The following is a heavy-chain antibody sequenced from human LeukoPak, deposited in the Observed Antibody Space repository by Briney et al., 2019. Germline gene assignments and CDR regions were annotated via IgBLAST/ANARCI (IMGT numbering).Heavy chain of an antibody. D-gene: IGHD6-6*01. J-gene: IGHJ4*02. CDR3: ARVRWDSSSSEDY. CDR2: ISHSGST. Sequence: MSSETLSLTCAVYGGTFSGYYWSWLRQPPGKGLEWLGEISHSGSTNYTPSLKSRVTISVDTSKNQFSLRLTSVTAADTAIYYCARVRWDSSSSEDYWSQGTLVTVSS. CDR1: GGTFSGYY. V-gene: IGHV4-34*01.